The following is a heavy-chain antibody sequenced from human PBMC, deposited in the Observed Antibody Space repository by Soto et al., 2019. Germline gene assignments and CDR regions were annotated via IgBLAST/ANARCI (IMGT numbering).Heavy chain of an antibody. J-gene: IGHJ5*02. CDR2: ISAYNGNT. Sequence: GASVKVSCKASGYTFTSYGISWVRQAPGQGLEWMGWISAYNGNTNYAQKLQGRVTMTTDTSTSTAYMELNSLRVDDTATYYCVRDQFDNFGYHWFDRWGQGTLVTLSS. V-gene: IGHV1-18*01. CDR3: VRDQFDNFGYHWFDR. CDR1: GYTFTSYG. D-gene: IGHD5-18*01.